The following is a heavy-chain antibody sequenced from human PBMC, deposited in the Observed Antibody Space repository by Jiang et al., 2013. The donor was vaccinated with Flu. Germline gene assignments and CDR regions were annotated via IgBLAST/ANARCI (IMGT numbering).Heavy chain of an antibody. J-gene: IGHJ5*02. Sequence: NSGDTDYAQKFQGRVTMSGDSSISTAYMELSSLSSDDTAVYYCVRGERGRNFKHTWLDPWGQGTLVTVSS. D-gene: IGHD3-10*01. V-gene: IGHV1-8*01. CDR2: NSGDT. CDR3: VRGERGRNFKHTWLDP.